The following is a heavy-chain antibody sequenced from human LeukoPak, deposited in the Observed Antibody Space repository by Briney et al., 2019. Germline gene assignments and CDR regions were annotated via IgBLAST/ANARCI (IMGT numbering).Heavy chain of an antibody. J-gene: IGHJ4*02. D-gene: IGHD2/OR15-2a*01. CDR3: ARLNLWAIDY. CDR1: GGSISSSSYY. CDR2: IYYSGST. Sequence: SKTLSLTCTVSGGSISSSSYYWGWIRQPPGKGLEWIGSIYYSGSTYYNPSLKSRVTISVDTSKNQFSLKLSSVTAADTAVYYCARLNLWAIDYWGQGTLVTVSS. V-gene: IGHV4-39*01.